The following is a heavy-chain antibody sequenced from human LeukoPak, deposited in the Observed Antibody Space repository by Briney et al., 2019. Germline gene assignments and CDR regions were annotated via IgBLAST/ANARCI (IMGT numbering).Heavy chain of an antibody. CDR2: INPNSGGT. CDR1: GYTFTVYY. V-gene: IGHV1-2*02. D-gene: IGHD3-3*01. Sequence: GASVTVSCKASGYTFTVYYMHWVRQAPGQGREWMGWINPNSGGTNYAQKFQGRVTMTRDTSISTAYMELSRLRSDDTAVYYCARGYSPVLFGVVIPDAFDIWGQGTMVTVSS. CDR3: ARGYSPVLFGVVIPDAFDI. J-gene: IGHJ3*02.